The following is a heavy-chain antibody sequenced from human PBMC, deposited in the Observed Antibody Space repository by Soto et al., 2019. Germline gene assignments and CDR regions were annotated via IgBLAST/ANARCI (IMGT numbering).Heavy chain of an antibody. CDR3: ARSIVVVTAADY. D-gene: IGHD2-21*02. CDR1: GYTFTSYA. CDR2: INAGNGNT. Sequence: QVQLVQSGAEVKKPGASVKVSCKASGYTFTSYAMHWVRQAPGQRLEWMGWINAGNGNTKYSQKFQGRVTITRDTSASTAYMELSSLISADTAVYYCARSIVVVTAADYWGQGTLVTVSS. V-gene: IGHV1-3*01. J-gene: IGHJ4*02.